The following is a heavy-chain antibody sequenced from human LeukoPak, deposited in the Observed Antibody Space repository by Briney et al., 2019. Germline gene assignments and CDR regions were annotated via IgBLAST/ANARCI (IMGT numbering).Heavy chain of an antibody. CDR3: ARARSPSSGYLLRDHNWFDP. J-gene: IGHJ5*02. Sequence: GASVKVSCKASGGTFSSYAISWVRQAPGQGLEWMGGIIPIFGTANYAQKFQGRVTITTDESTSTAYMELSSLRSEDTAVYYYARARSPSSGYLLRDHNWFDPWGQGTLVTVSS. D-gene: IGHD3-22*01. V-gene: IGHV1-69*05. CDR1: GGTFSSYA. CDR2: IIPIFGTA.